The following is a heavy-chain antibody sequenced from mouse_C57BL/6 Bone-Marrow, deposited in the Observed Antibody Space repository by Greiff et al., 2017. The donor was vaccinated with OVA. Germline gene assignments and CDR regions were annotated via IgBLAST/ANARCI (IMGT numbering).Heavy chain of an antibody. D-gene: IGHD2-5*01. Sequence: VQLQQSGAELVRPGASVTLSCKASGYTFTDYEMHWVKQTPVHGLEWIGAIDPETGGTAYNQKFKGKAILTADKSSSTAYMELRSLTSEDSAVYYRTRVYSNYYAMDYWGQGTSVTVSS. V-gene: IGHV1-15*01. J-gene: IGHJ4*01. CDR1: GYTFTDYE. CDR3: TRVYSNYYAMDY. CDR2: IDPETGGT.